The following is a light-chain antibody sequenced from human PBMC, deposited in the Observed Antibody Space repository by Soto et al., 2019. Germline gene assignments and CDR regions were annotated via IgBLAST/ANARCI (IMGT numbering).Light chain of an antibody. CDR3: SSYTSSSTLEGYV. V-gene: IGLV2-14*01. Sequence: QSVVTQPAHVSGSPGQSITISCTGTSSDVGGYNYVSWYQQHPGKAPKLMIYDVSNRPSGVSNRFSGSKSGNTASLTISGLQAEDEADYYCSSYTSSSTLEGYVFGTGTKVTVL. CDR2: DVS. J-gene: IGLJ1*01. CDR1: SSDVGGYNY.